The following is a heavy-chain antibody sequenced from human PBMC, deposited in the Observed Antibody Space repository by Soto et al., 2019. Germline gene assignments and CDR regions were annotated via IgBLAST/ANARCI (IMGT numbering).Heavy chain of an antibody. CDR1: GYPVTAYY. CDR3: ARGGGVGVAGSAAFDM. CDR2: INPATGAA. D-gene: IGHD3-3*01. J-gene: IGHJ3*02. Sequence: QLHLVQSGAVVKKPGASVTVSCSASGYPVTAYYMHWVRQAPGRGLEWMGGINPATGAAKYTQTFQGRVNMPRDTSTSTVFMELGGLTSEDTAVFYCARGGGVGVAGSAAFDMWGQGTLVTVSS. V-gene: IGHV1-2*02.